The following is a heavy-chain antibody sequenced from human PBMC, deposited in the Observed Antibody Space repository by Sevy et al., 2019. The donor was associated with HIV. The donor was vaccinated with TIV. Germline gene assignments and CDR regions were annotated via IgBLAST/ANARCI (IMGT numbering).Heavy chain of an antibody. CDR2: TYYRSKWYT. J-gene: IGHJ4*02. Sequence: QSQTLSLTCVISGDSVSSNRAAWNWIRQSPSRGLEWLGRTYYRSKWYTDYAVSVKSRITINPDTSKNQVSLQLNSVTPEDTAVYYCTRGAHSLAYWGQGTLVTASS. CDR1: GDSVSSNRAA. V-gene: IGHV6-1*01. D-gene: IGHD2-15*01. CDR3: TRGAHSLAY.